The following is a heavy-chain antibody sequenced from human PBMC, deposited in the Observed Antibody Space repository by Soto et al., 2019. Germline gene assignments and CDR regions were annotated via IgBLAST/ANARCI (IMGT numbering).Heavy chain of an antibody. D-gene: IGHD4-17*01. CDR2: INPNSGGT. CDR3: ARAPELGGGYDYGDSDDAFDI. CDR1: GYTFTGYY. Sequence: VSVKVSCKTSGYTFTGYYMHWVRQAPGQGLEWMGWINPNSGGTNYAQKFQGWVTMTRDTSISTAYMELSRLRSDDTAVYYCARAPELGGGYDYGDSDDAFDIWGQGTMVTGSS. V-gene: IGHV1-2*04. J-gene: IGHJ3*02.